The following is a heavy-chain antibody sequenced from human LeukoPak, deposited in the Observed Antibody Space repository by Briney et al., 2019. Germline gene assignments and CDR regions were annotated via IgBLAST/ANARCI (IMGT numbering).Heavy chain of an antibody. CDR1: GFALSSHW. CDR3: ARNNGMDV. CDR2: VNRDESET. J-gene: IGHJ6*02. V-gene: IGHV3-7*03. Sequence: GGSLGLSCAASGFALSSHWMTWVRQVPGRGPEWVANVNRDESETYYLDSVKGRFTISKDNAKNSLYLQMNSLRAEDTALYHCARNNGMDVWGQGTTVIVSS.